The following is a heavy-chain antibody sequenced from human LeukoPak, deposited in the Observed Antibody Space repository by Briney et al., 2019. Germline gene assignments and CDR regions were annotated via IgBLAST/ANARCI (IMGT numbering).Heavy chain of an antibody. V-gene: IGHV4-59*01. CDR1: GGSISSYY. Sequence: SETLSLTCTVSGGSISSYYWSWVRQPPGKGLEWIGYIYFTGSTNYNPSLNSRVTISVDTSQNQFSLKLSSVTAADTAVYYCARFSDNWYFDYWGQGTLVTVSS. D-gene: IGHD1-20*01. J-gene: IGHJ4*02. CDR2: IYFTGST. CDR3: ARFSDNWYFDY.